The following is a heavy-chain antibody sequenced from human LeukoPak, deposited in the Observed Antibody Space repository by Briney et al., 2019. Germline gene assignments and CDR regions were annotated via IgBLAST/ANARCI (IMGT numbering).Heavy chain of an antibody. CDR3: ARRVFDYYGSARYYPPSGYYYYYYYMDV. Sequence: SETLSLTCTVSGGSISSSSYYWGWIRQPPGTGLEWIGSIYYSGSTYYNPSLKSRVTISVDTSKNQFSLKLSSVTAADTAVYYCARRVFDYYGSARYYPPSGYYYYYYYMDVWGKGTTVTISS. CDR1: GGSISSSSYY. CDR2: IYYSGST. D-gene: IGHD3-10*01. J-gene: IGHJ6*03. V-gene: IGHV4-39*07.